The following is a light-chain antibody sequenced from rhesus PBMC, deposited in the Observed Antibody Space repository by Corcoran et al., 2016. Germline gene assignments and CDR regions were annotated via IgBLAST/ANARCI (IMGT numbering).Light chain of an antibody. CDR2: LAR. J-gene: IGKJ4*01. CDR1: HAISSY. CDR3: QQYNSLPLT. Sequence: DIQMTQSPSSVSASVGDRVTITCRASHAISSYLAWYLPKRGKALKFLIYLARTLKSGVPARFSGSGSWTDFTLTISSLQPEYFTTYYCQQYNSLPLTFGEGTKVEIK. V-gene: IGKV1-25*01.